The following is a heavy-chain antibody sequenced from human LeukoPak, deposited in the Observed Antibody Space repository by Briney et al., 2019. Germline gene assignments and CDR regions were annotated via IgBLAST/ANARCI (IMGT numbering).Heavy chain of an antibody. J-gene: IGHJ4*02. Sequence: SETLSLTCTVSGGSISSYYWSWIRQPPGKGLEWIGYIYYSGSTNYNPSLKSRVTISADTSKNQFSLKLSSVTAADTAVYYCARVRVAVAGHDYWGQGTLVTVSS. CDR1: GGSISSYY. CDR3: ARVRVAVAGHDY. CDR2: IYYSGST. V-gene: IGHV4-59*01. D-gene: IGHD6-19*01.